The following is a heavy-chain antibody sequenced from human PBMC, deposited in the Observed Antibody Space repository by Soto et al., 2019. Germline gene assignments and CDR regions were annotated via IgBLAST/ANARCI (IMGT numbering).Heavy chain of an antibody. V-gene: IGHV1-18*01. Sequence: ASVKVSCKASGYTFTSYGISWVRQAPGQGLEWMGWISAYNGNTNYAQKLQGRVTMTTDTSTSTAYMELRSLRSDDTAVYYCARYRTNDYGDPNYYYYYGMDVWGQGTTVTVS. CDR2: ISAYNGNT. J-gene: IGHJ6*02. CDR3: ARYRTNDYGDPNYYYYYGMDV. CDR1: GYTFTSYG. D-gene: IGHD4-17*01.